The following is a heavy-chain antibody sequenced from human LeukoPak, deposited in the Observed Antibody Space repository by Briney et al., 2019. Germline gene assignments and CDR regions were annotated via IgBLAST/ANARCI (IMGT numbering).Heavy chain of an antibody. CDR3: ARMGVPAAMYFDY. J-gene: IGHJ4*02. D-gene: IGHD2-2*01. CDR1: GGSISSYY. Sequence: SETLSLTCTVSGGSISSYYWSWIRQPPGKGLEWIGYIDYSGSPNYNPSLKSRVTLSVDTSKNQFSLKLSSVTAADTAVYYCARMGVPAAMYFDYWGQGTLVTVSS. CDR2: IDYSGSP. V-gene: IGHV4-59*01.